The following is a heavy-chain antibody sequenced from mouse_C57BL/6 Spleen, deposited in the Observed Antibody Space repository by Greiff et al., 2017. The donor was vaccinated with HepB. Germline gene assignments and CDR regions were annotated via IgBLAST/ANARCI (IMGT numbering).Heavy chain of an antibody. Sequence: VQLKESGPVLVKPGASVKMSCKASGYTFTDYYMNWVKQSHGKSLEWIGVINPYNGGTSYNQKFKGKATLTVDKSSSTAYMELNSLTAEDSAVYYCARGHGYDFDYWGQGTTLTVSS. D-gene: IGHD2-2*01. CDR2: INPYNGGT. J-gene: IGHJ2*01. CDR3: ARGHGYDFDY. CDR1: GYTFTDYY. V-gene: IGHV1-19*01.